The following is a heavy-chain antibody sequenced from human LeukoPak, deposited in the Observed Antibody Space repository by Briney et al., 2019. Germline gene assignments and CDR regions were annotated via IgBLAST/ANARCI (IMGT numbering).Heavy chain of an antibody. CDR3: ARDSGSGSNDY. CDR2: ISAGNGNT. D-gene: IGHD1-26*01. J-gene: IGHJ4*02. Sequence: ASVKVSCKASGYTFTSYAIHWVRQAPGQRLEWMGWISAGNGNTKYSQNFQGRVTFISNTSATTAYMELSSLRSEDAAVYYCARDSGSGSNDYWGQGTLVTVSS. V-gene: IGHV1-3*01. CDR1: GYTFTSYA.